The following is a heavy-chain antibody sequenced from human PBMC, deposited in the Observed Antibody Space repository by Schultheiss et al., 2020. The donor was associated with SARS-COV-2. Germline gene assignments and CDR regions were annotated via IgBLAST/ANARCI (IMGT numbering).Heavy chain of an antibody. Sequence: GGSLRLSCAASGFTFDDYAMHWVRQAPGKGLEWVSGISWNSGSIGYADSVKGRFTISRDNAKNSLYLQMNSLRAEDTAVYYCAKRPQVAATLYYFDYWGQGTLVTVSS. CDR1: GFTFDDYA. CDR3: AKRPQVAATLYYFDY. CDR2: ISWNSGSI. D-gene: IGHD2-15*01. J-gene: IGHJ4*02. V-gene: IGHV3-9*01.